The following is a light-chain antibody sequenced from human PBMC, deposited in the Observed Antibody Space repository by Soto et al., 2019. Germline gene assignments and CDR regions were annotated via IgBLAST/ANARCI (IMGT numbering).Light chain of an antibody. CDR1: SSNIGTNY. CDR3: AARDDSRSGVV. V-gene: IGLV1-47*01. Sequence: QSVLTQPPSASGTPGQTVTISSSGSSSNIGTNYVSCYQQLPGTAPKLLIYGNNQRPSGVPDRFSGSRSGTSASLAISGLRFEEEPDYCCAARDDSRSGVVFGGGTKLTVL. CDR2: GNN. J-gene: IGLJ3*02.